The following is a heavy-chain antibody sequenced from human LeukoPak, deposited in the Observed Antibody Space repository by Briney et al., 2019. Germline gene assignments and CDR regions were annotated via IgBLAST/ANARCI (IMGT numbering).Heavy chain of an antibody. CDR1: GYTLTELS. V-gene: IGHV1-24*01. Sequence: GASVKVSCKVSGYTLTELSMHWVRQAPGKGLEWMGGFDPEDGETIYAQKFQGRVTMTEDTSTDTAYMELSSLRSEDTAVYYCATKDRGLVPTYYFDYWGQGTLVTVSS. D-gene: IGHD6-19*01. J-gene: IGHJ4*02. CDR2: FDPEDGET. CDR3: ATKDRGLVPTYYFDY.